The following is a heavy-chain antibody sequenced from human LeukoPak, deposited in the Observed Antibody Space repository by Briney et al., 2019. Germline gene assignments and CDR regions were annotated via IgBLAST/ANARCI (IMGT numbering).Heavy chain of an antibody. J-gene: IGHJ5*02. CDR1: GYTFTSYG. CDR3: ARDQRYQYYYVLNWFDP. CDR2: ISAYNGNT. D-gene: IGHD3-10*02. Sequence: GASVNVSCKASGYTFTSYGISWVRQAPGQGLEWMGWISAYNGNTNYAQKLQGRVTMTTDTSTSTAYMELRSLRSDDTAVYYCARDQRYQYYYVLNWFDPWGQGTLVTVSS. V-gene: IGHV1-18*01.